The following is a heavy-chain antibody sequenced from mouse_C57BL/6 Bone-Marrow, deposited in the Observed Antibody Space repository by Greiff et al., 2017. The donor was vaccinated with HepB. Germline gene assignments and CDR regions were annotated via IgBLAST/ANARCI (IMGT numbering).Heavy chain of an antibody. J-gene: IGHJ4*01. V-gene: IGHV1-69*01. CDR2: IDPSDSYT. CDR1: GYTFTSYW. CDR3: ARNHGFSYAMDY. D-gene: IGHD2-2*01. Sequence: QVQLKQPGAELVMPGASVKLSCKASGYTFTSYWMHWVKQRPGQGLEWIGEIDPSDSYTNYNQKFKGKSTLTVDKSSSTAYMQLSSLTSEDSAVYYCARNHGFSYAMDYWGQGTSVTVSS.